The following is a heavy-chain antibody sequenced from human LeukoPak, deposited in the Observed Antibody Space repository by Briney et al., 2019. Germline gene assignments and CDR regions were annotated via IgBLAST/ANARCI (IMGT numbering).Heavy chain of an antibody. CDR1: GDSISSSSYY. CDR2: IYHSGST. D-gene: IGHD4-11*01. Sequence: KTSETLSLTCTVSGDSISSSSYYWGWIRPPPGKGREWIGYIYHSGSTYYNPSLKSRVTISVDRSKNQFSLKLSSVTAADTAVYYCARDGGWSYSNYEIDYWGQGTLVTVSS. CDR3: ARDGGWSYSNYEIDY. J-gene: IGHJ4*02. V-gene: IGHV4-30-2*01.